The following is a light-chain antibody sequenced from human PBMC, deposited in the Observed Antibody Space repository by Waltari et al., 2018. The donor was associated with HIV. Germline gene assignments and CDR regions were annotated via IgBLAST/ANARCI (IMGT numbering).Light chain of an antibody. Sequence: SLELTQPPSVSVSPGQTATITCSGDKLGNRYAYWYQQKPGQSPVLVIHQDSKRPSGIPERFSGSNSGNTAMLTISGTQATDEADYYCQAWDRSTYVVFGGGTKVTVL. J-gene: IGLJ2*01. CDR1: KLGNRY. CDR2: QDS. V-gene: IGLV3-1*01. CDR3: QAWDRSTYVV.